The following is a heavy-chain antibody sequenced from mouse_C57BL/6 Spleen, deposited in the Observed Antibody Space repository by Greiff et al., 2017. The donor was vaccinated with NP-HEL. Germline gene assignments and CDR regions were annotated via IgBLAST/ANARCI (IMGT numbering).Heavy chain of an antibody. Sequence: EVMLVESGGGLVKPGGSLKLSCAASGFTFSSYAMSWVRQTPEKRLEWVATISDGGSYTYYPDNVKGRFTISRDNATNNLYLQMSHLKSEDTAMYYCARDQGDSNDGGGAMDYWGQGTSVTVAS. CDR2: ISDGGSYT. J-gene: IGHJ4*01. CDR1: GFTFSSYA. V-gene: IGHV5-4*01. D-gene: IGHD2-12*01. CDR3: ARDQGDSNDGGGAMDY.